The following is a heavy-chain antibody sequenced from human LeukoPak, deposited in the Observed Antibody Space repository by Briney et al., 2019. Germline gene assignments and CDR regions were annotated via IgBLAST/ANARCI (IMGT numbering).Heavy chain of an antibody. D-gene: IGHD3-10*01. CDR1: GFTFSSYG. Sequence: PGRSLRLSCAASGFTFSSYGMHWVRQAPGKGLEWVAVISYDGSNKYYADSVKGRFTISRDNSKNTLYLQMNSLRAEDTAVYYCAKDRGPSRAVRGVIDYWGQGTLVTVSS. CDR2: ISYDGSNK. CDR3: AKDRGPSRAVRGVIDY. V-gene: IGHV3-30*18. J-gene: IGHJ4*02.